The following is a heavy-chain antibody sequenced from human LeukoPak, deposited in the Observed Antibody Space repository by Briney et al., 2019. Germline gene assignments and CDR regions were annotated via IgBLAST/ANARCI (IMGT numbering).Heavy chain of an antibody. V-gene: IGHV1-69*13. Sequence: ASVKVSCKASGGTFSSYAISWVRQAPGQGLEWMGGIIPIFGTANYAQKFQGRVTITADESTSTAYMELSSLRSEDTAVYYCARIPSSSRDGYNHVLDYWGQGTLVTVSS. J-gene: IGHJ4*02. CDR1: GGTFSSYA. D-gene: IGHD5-24*01. CDR2: IIPIFGTA. CDR3: ARIPSSSRDGYNHVLDY.